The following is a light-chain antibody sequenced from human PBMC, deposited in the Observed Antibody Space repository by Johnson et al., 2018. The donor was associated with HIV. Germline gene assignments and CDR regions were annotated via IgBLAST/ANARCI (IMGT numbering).Light chain of an antibody. Sequence: QAVLTQPPSVSAAPGQKVTISCSGSSSNIGNNYVSWYQQLPGTAPKLLIYDNNKRPSGIPDRFSGSKSGTSATLGITGLQTGDEADYYCGTWDSNLRKVFETGPKFTVL. CDR3: GTWDSNLRKV. CDR1: SSNIGNNY. CDR2: DNN. J-gene: IGLJ1*01. V-gene: IGLV1-51*01.